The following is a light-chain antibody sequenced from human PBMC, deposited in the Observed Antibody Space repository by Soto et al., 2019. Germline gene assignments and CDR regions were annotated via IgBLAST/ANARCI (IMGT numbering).Light chain of an antibody. CDR3: AAWDDSLNGVV. Sequence: QSVLTQPPSASGTPGQRVTISCSGSSSNIGDNTVNWYQQLPGTAPKLLIYNNSQRPSGVPARFSGSKSGTSASLAISGLQSDDEADYYCAAWDDSLNGVVFGGGTKLTVL. V-gene: IGLV1-44*01. CDR1: SSNIGDNT. J-gene: IGLJ2*01. CDR2: NNS.